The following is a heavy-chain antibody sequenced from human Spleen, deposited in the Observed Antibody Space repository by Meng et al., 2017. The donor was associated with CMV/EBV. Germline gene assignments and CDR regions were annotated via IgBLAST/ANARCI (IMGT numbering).Heavy chain of an antibody. CDR3: AKSAAGRSGFEDY. J-gene: IGHJ4*02. CDR2: IRYDGSND. Sequence: GGSLRLSCRASRFHFTSYGMHWVRQAPGKGLEWVAFIRYDGSNDQYADSVKGRFTISRDNSKNTVYLQMNSLRAKDTAVYYCAKSAAGRSGFEDYWGQGTAVTVSS. D-gene: IGHD6-19*01. CDR1: RFHFTSYG. V-gene: IGHV3-30*02.